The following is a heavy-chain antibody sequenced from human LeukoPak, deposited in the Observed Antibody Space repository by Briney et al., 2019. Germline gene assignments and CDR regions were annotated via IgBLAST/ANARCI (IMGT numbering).Heavy chain of an antibody. V-gene: IGHV3-23*01. Sequence: GGSLRLSCAASGFTLSNYAMNWVRPAPGKGREWVSSISGGGGNTYYGDSVKGRFTVSRDNSKNTLYLQINSLRAEDTAIYYWAKDCAKYSSSPIDYWGQGALVTVSS. CDR1: GFTLSNYA. CDR2: ISGGGGNT. D-gene: IGHD3-22*01. CDR3: AKDCAKYSSSPIDY. J-gene: IGHJ4*02.